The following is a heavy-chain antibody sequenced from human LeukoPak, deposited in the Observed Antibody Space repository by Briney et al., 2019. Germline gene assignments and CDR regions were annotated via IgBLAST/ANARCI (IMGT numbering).Heavy chain of an antibody. CDR2: ISGRGGNT. CDR1: GFTFSSYS. J-gene: IGHJ3*02. CDR3: AKHQGDSMGDDAFDI. V-gene: IGHV3-23*01. D-gene: IGHD2-21*02. Sequence: GGSLRLSCAASGFTFSSYSMNWVRQAPGKGLEWVSAISGRGGNTYYADSVKGRFTISRDNSKHTLYLPMNSLRADDTAVYYCAKHQGDSMGDDAFDIWGQGTMVTVSS.